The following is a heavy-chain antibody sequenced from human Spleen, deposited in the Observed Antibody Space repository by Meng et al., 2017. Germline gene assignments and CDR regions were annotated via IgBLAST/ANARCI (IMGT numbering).Heavy chain of an antibody. D-gene: IGHD6-19*01. CDR1: GFTFRSYW. CDR2: IKQDGIEK. J-gene: IGHJ4*02. Sequence: GESLKISCAASGFTFRSYWMTWVRQAPGKGLEWVANIKQDGIEKYYVDSVKGRFTISRDNARNSLSLQMDSLRGEDTAIYYCARQAAGVGGPYYFDSWGQGTLVTVSS. V-gene: IGHV3-7*01. CDR3: ARQAAGVGGPYYFDS.